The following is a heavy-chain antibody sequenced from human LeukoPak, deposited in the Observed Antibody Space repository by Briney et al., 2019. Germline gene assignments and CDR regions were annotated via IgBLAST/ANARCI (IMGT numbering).Heavy chain of an antibody. CDR1: GGSISSGGYY. D-gene: IGHD6-19*01. CDR2: IYYSGST. CDR3: ARGSSSGSPSY. Sequence: SQTLSLTCTVSGGSISSGGYYWSRIRQHPGKGLEWIGYIYYSGSTYYNPSLKSRLTISVDTSKNQFSLELSSVTAADTALYYCARGSSSGSPSYWGQGTLVTVSS. J-gene: IGHJ4*02. V-gene: IGHV4-31*03.